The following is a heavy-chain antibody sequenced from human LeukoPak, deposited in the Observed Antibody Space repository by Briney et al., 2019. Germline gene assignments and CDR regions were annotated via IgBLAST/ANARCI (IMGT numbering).Heavy chain of an antibody. D-gene: IGHD2-21*02. CDR2: INPSGGST. CDR3: ARDVGGSVSWLLR. Sequence: ASVKVSCKASGYTFTNYYMHWVRQAPGQGLEWMGVINPSGGSTNYAQKFQGRVTMTRDTSTSTVYMELSSLRSEDTAVYSCARDVGGSVSWLLRWGQGTLVTVSS. CDR1: GYTFTNYY. V-gene: IGHV1-46*01. J-gene: IGHJ4*02.